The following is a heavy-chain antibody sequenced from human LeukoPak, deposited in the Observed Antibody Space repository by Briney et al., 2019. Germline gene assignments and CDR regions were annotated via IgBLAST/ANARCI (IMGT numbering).Heavy chain of an antibody. CDR2: FDPEDGET. CDR3: ATTHYGDYGMDV. Sequence: ASVKVSCKVSGYTLTELSMHWVRQAPGKGLEWMGGFDPEDGETIYAQKFQGRVTMTEDTSTDTAYMELSSLRSEDTAVYYCATTHYGDYGMDVWGKGTTVTVSS. J-gene: IGHJ6*04. D-gene: IGHD4-17*01. CDR1: GYTLTELS. V-gene: IGHV1-24*01.